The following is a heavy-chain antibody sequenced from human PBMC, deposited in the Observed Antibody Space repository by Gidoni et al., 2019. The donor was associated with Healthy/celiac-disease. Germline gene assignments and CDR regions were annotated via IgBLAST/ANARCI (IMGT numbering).Heavy chain of an antibody. CDR1: SFTFSSYS. Sequence: EVQLVESGGGLVSPGGSLRLPCAASSFTFSSYSMNWVRQAPGKGVEWVSSISSRSSYKYYADSVKGRFTNSRDNAKNSLYLQMNSLRAEDTAVYYCARAVPAARRGARIDYWGQGTLVTVSS. CDR2: ISSRSSYK. J-gene: IGHJ4*02. CDR3: ARAVPAARRGARIDY. D-gene: IGHD2-2*01. V-gene: IGHV3-21*02.